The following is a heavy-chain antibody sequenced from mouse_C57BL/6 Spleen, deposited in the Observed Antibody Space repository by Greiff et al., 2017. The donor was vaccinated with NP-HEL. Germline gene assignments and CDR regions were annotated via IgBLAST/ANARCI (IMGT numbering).Heavy chain of an antibody. CDR3: ARREDYYAMDY. CDR1: GYIFTSYW. Sequence: VQLQQPGAELVRPGTSVKLSCKASGYIFTSYWMHWVKQRPGQGLEWIGVIDPSDSYTNYNQKFKGKATLTVDTSSSTAYMQLSSLTSEDSAVYYCARREDYYAMDYWGQGTSVTVSS. CDR2: IDPSDSYT. V-gene: IGHV1-59*01. J-gene: IGHJ4*01.